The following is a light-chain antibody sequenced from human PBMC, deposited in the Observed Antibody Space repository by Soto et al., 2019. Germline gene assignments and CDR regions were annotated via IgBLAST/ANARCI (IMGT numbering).Light chain of an antibody. CDR2: GIS. J-gene: IGKJ1*01. V-gene: IGKV3-20*01. Sequence: EIVLTQSPATLSSFPGDRVTLSCRASQYINTRLAWYQHRPGQAPRLLMYGISSRATGVPDRFSGSGSGTDFTLTISRLEPEDFAVYYCQQYTDWPLTFGQGTKVDIK. CDR1: QYINTR. CDR3: QQYTDWPLT.